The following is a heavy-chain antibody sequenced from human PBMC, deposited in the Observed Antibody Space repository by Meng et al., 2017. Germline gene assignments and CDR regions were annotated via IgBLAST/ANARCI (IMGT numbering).Heavy chain of an antibody. J-gene: IGHJ4*02. Sequence: SETLSLTCTVSGYSISSGYYWGWIRQPPGKGLEWIGSIYHSGSTYYNPSLKSRVTISVDTSKNQFSLKLSSVTAADTAVYYCARDLYYDRPSGFDYWGQGTLVTVSS. CDR1: GYSISSGYY. V-gene: IGHV4-38-2*02. D-gene: IGHD3-22*01. CDR2: IYHSGST. CDR3: ARDLYYDRPSGFDY.